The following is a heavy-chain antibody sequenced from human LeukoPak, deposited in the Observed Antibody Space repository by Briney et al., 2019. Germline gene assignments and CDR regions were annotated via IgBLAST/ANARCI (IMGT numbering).Heavy chain of an antibody. Sequence: ASVKVSCKTASDTITTNDRKWGGQATGQGLEWMGWMNPNSGNTGYAQKFQGRVTMTRNTSISTAYMELSSLRSEDTAVYYCARGQGEGNSWHINLFHPWGQGTLVTVSS. J-gene: IGHJ5*02. V-gene: IGHV1-8*01. D-gene: IGHD6-13*01. CDR1: SDTITTND. CDR2: MNPNSGNT. CDR3: ARGQGEGNSWHINLFHP.